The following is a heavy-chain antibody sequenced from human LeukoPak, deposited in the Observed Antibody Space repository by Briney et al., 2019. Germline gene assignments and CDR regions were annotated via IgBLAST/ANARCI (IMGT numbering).Heavy chain of an antibody. Sequence: SETLSLTCTVSGGSISSYYWSWIRQPPGKGLEWIGYIYYSGSTYYNPSLKSRVTISVDTPKNQFSLKLSSVTAADTAVYYCARETTSGPGVDYWGQGTLVTVSS. CDR2: IYYSGST. D-gene: IGHD4-11*01. V-gene: IGHV4-59*08. CDR1: GGSISSYY. J-gene: IGHJ4*02. CDR3: ARETTSGPGVDY.